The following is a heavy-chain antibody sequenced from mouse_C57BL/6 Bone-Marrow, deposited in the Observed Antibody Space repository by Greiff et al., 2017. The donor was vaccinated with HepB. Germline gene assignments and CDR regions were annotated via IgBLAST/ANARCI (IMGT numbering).Heavy chain of an antibody. V-gene: IGHV1-81*01. Sequence: QVQLQQSGAELARPGASVKLSCKASGYTFTSYGISWVKQRTGQGLEWIGEIYPRSGNTYYNEKFKGKATLTADKSSSTPYMELRSLTSEDSAVYFCARGVYYDYDGGFAYWGQGTLVTVSA. CDR1: GYTFTSYG. CDR3: ARGVYYDYDGGFAY. CDR2: IYPRSGNT. J-gene: IGHJ3*01. D-gene: IGHD2-4*01.